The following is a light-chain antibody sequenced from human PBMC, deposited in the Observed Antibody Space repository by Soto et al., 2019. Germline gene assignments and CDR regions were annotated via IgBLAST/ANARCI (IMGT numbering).Light chain of an antibody. CDR3: QQSYSTPRT. J-gene: IGKJ2*01. V-gene: IGKV1-39*01. CDR1: QSISNY. Sequence: DIQMTQSPSSLSASVGDRVTITCRASQSISNYLNWYQQKPGKAPKLLIYAASSLQSGVPSRFSGSGSGPNFTLTISSLQPEDFATYYCQQSYSTPRTFGQGTNLEIK. CDR2: AAS.